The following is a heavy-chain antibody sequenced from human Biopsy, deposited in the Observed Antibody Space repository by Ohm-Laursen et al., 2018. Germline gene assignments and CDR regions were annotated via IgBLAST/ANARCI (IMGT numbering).Heavy chain of an antibody. Sequence: SLRLSCTASGFTFSSYSMHWVRQAPGKGLEWVAFIWYDGFNRYYADSVKGRFTISRDNSKNTLDLQMNSLRAEDTAVYYCATSTMVRSSGHAFDIWGQGTVVTVS. CDR1: GFTFSSYS. D-gene: IGHD3-10*01. CDR2: IWYDGFNR. J-gene: IGHJ3*02. CDR3: ATSTMVRSSGHAFDI. V-gene: IGHV3-33*08.